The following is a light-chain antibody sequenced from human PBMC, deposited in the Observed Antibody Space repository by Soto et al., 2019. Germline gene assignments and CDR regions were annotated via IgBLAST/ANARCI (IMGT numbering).Light chain of an antibody. CDR3: QQYNSWPPWT. J-gene: IGKJ1*01. CDR1: QSVSSN. V-gene: IGKV3-15*01. Sequence: ETVMPQARAALFASPWARATHSYRASQSVSSNLAWYQQKPGQAPRLFXYGASTRATGIPARFSGSGSGTEVTLTISSPQSEGFAVYYCQQYNSWPPWTVGQGTKVEIK. CDR2: GAS.